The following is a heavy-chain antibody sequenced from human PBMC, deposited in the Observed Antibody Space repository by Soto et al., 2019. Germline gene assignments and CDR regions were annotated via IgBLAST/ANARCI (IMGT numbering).Heavy chain of an antibody. Sequence: SETLSLTCTVSGGSISSSSYYWGWIRQPPGKGLEWIGSIYYSGSTYYNPSLKSRVTISVDTSKNQFSLKLSSVTAADTAVYYCARSYTAMVYYFDDRGQGTLVTVSS. J-gene: IGHJ4*02. CDR3: ARSYTAMVYYFDD. CDR1: GGSISSSSYY. V-gene: IGHV4-39*01. CDR2: IYYSGST. D-gene: IGHD5-18*01.